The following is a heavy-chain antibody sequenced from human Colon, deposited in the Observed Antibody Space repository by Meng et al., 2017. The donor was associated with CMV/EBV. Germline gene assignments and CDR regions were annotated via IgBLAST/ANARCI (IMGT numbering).Heavy chain of an antibody. CDR1: GFTFSHYW. V-gene: IGHV3-74*01. D-gene: IGHD6-19*01. CDR3: ATSMAGTRYGMDV. Sequence: GESLKISCAASGFTFSHYWMHWVRQTPGKGLVWVARINSDGSMTHYADSGKGRFTIPRENAKNTLYLQVNSLRAEDTAVYFCATSMAGTRYGMDVWGQGTTVTVSS. CDR2: INSDGSMT. J-gene: IGHJ6*02.